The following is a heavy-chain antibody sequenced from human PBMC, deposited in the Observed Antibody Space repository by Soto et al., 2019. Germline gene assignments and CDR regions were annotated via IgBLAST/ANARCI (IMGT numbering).Heavy chain of an antibody. D-gene: IGHD3-22*01. CDR3: ARQFDYDTSGYYYAY. V-gene: IGHV1-69*13. J-gene: IGHJ4*02. Sequence: GASVKVSCKASGGTFNKYAIDWVRQAPGRGLEWMGGIIPLFGTANYAQKFQGRVTITADEATSTAYMELTSLRSEDTAVYYCARQFDYDTSGYYYAYWGQGTLVTVSS. CDR1: GGTFNKYA. CDR2: IIPLFGTA.